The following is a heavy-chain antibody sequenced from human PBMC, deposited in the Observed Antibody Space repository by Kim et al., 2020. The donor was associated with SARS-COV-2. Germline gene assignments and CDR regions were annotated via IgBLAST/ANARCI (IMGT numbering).Heavy chain of an antibody. Sequence: SETLSLTCAVYGGSFSGYYWSWIRQPPGKGLEWIGEINHSGSTNYNPSLKSRVTISVDTSKNQFSLKLSSVTAADTAVYYCARGRVMVCGGSCYLVAFDIWGQGTMVTVSS. CDR3: ARGRVMVCGGSCYLVAFDI. CDR2: INHSGST. J-gene: IGHJ3*02. CDR1: GGSFSGYY. D-gene: IGHD2-15*01. V-gene: IGHV4-34*01.